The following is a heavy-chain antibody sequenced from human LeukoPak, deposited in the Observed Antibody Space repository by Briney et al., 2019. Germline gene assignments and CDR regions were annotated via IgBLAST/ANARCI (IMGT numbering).Heavy chain of an antibody. CDR1: GYSFSSYW. V-gene: IGHV5-51*01. J-gene: IGHJ4*02. CDR2: IYPGDSNT. CDR3: ARESSGSYSLGY. Sequence: GESLKISCKGSGYSFSSYWIAWVRQMPGKGLEWMGMIYPGDSNTRYSPSFQGQVTISADKSINTAYLQWSSLKASDNAIYYCARESSGSYSLGYWGRGTLVTVSS. D-gene: IGHD3-10*01.